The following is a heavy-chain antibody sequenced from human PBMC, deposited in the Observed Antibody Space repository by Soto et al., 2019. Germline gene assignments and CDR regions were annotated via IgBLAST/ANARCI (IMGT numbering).Heavy chain of an antibody. V-gene: IGHV4-59*01. CDR2: IYYSGST. CDR3: ASTNRYYYGSGSYFGWFDP. D-gene: IGHD3-10*01. Sequence: PSETLSLTCTVSGGSISSYYWSWIRQPPGKGLEWIGYIYYSGSTNYNPSLKSRVTISVDTSKNQFSLKLSSVTAADTAVYYCASTNRYYYGSGSYFGWFDPWGQGTLVTVSS. J-gene: IGHJ5*02. CDR1: GGSISSYY.